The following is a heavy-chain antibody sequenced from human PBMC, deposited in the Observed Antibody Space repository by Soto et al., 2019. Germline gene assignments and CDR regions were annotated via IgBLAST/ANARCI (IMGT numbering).Heavy chain of an antibody. J-gene: IGHJ5*02. V-gene: IGHV4-34*01. CDR2: INHSGST. Sequence: PSETLSLTCAVYGGSFSGYYWTWIRQPPGTGLEWIGEINHSGSTNYNPSLKSRVTISVDTSKNQFSLKLSSVTAADTAVYYCARAQVRDYYDSSGYSNWIDPWGQGTLVTVSS. CDR3: ARAQVRDYYDSSGYSNWIDP. D-gene: IGHD3-22*01. CDR1: GGSFSGYY.